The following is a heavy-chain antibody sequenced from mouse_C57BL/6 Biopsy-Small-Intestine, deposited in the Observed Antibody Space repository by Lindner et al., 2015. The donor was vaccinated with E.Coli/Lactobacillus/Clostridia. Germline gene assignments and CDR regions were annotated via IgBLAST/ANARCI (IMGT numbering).Heavy chain of an antibody. CDR2: MNCISGGT. D-gene: IGHD2-3*01. CDR3: ARDSFDRNRRENDGFDI. J-gene: IGHJ3*01. CDR1: GYSLTAYE. Sequence: SVKVSCKASGYSLTAYEMHWVRQAPGQGLEWMGCMNCISGGTHYAQKFQGRVTMTRDTSISTVYMDLSSLNSDDTAIYYCARDSFDRNRRENDGFDIWGQGTVVTVSS. V-gene: IGHV1S29*02.